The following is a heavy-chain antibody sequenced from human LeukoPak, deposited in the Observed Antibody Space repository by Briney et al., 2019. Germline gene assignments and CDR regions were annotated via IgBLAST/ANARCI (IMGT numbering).Heavy chain of an antibody. D-gene: IGHD6-6*01. Sequence: PSETLSLTCTVSGGSISSSSYYWGWIRQPRGKGLEWIGSIYYSGSTYYNPSLKSRVTISVDTSKNQFSLKLSSVTAADTAVYYCARLSGRIAARYLDYWGQGTLVTVSS. J-gene: IGHJ4*02. V-gene: IGHV4-39*01. CDR3: ARLSGRIAARYLDY. CDR2: IYYSGST. CDR1: GGSISSSSYY.